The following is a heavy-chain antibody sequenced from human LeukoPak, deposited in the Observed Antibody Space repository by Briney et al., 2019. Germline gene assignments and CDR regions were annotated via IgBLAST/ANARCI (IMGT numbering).Heavy chain of an antibody. CDR3: ANMNSYYYYMDV. V-gene: IGHV3-7*03. D-gene: IGHD3-16*01. Sequence: GGSLRLSCAASGFTFSIYWMSWVRQAPGKGLEWVANIKRDGSEKNYVDSVKGRFTISRDNAKNSLYLQMNSLRAEDTAVYYCANMNSYYYYMDVWGKGTTVTVSS. CDR2: IKRDGSEK. J-gene: IGHJ6*03. CDR1: GFTFSIYW.